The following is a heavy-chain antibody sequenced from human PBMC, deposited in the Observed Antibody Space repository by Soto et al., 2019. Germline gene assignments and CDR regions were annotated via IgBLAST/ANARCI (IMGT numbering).Heavy chain of an antibody. J-gene: IGHJ5*02. CDR2: IFYGGST. D-gene: IGHD6-19*01. Sequence: SETLSLTCTFSGGSVSSGNDYWSWIRQSPVKGLEWIGYIFYGGSTNYNPSLKSRVTISVDTSKNQFSLKLRSVTAADTAVYYCTRDVTTSGRHPPESTWGQGTLVTVSA. CDR3: TRDVTTSGRHPPEST. V-gene: IGHV4-61*01. CDR1: GGSVSSGNDY.